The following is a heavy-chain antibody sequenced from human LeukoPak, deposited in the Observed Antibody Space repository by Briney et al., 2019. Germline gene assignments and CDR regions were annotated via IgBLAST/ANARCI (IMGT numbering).Heavy chain of an antibody. CDR3: ARRDLGPLGI. CDR2: INPNSGGT. D-gene: IGHD3-16*01. J-gene: IGHJ3*02. V-gene: IGHV1-2*02. CDR1: GYTFTSYD. Sequence: ASVKVSCKASGYTFTSYDINWVRQAPGQGLEWMGWINPNSGGTNYAQKFQGRVTMTRDTSISTAYMELSRLRSDDTAVYYCARRDLGPLGIWGQGTMVTVSS.